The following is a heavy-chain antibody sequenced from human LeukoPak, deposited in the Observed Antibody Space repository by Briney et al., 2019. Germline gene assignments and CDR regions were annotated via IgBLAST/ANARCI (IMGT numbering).Heavy chain of an antibody. Sequence: PGGSLRLSCAASGFTFGSYAMSWVRQAPGKGLEWVSVIYSGGSTYYADSVKGRFTISRDNSKNTLYLQMNSLRAEDTAVYYCARAGVGMDVWGQGTTVTVSS. CDR1: GFTFGSYA. V-gene: IGHV3-66*01. J-gene: IGHJ6*02. CDR3: ARAGVGMDV. CDR2: IYSGGST. D-gene: IGHD2-8*01.